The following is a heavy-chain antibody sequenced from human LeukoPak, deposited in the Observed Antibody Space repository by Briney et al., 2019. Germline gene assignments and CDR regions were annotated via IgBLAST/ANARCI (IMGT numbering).Heavy chain of an antibody. CDR1: GFTFSSYG. D-gene: IGHD2-2*01. CDR2: IWYDGRDK. Sequence: GRSLRLSCAASGFTFSSYGMHWVRQAPGKGLEWVAVIWYDGRDKYYADSVKGRFTISRDNSKNTLYLQMNSLRAEDTAVYYCARDTRWGGEDFDYWGQGTLVTVSS. V-gene: IGHV3-33*01. J-gene: IGHJ4*02. CDR3: ARDTRWGGEDFDY.